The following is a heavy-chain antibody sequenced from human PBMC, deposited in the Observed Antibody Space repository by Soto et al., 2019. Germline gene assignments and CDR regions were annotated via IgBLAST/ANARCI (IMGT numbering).Heavy chain of an antibody. CDR2: IYYSGST. CDR1: GGSISSGGYY. D-gene: IGHD5-12*01. J-gene: IGHJ6*03. CDR3: ARGGLKTYMDV. Sequence: SETLSLTCTVSGGSISSGGYYWSWIRQHPGKGLEWIGYIYYSGSTYYNPSLKSRVTISVDTSKNQFPLKLSSVTAADTAVYYCARGGLKTYMDVWGKGTTVTVSS. V-gene: IGHV4-31*03.